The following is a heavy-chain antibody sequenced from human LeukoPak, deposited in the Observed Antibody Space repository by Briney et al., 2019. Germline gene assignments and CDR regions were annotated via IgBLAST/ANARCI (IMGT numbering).Heavy chain of an antibody. Sequence: SETLSLTCAVYGGSFSGYYWSWIRQPPGKGLEWIGEINHSGSTNYNPSLKSRVTISVDTSKNQFSLKLSSVTAADTAVYYCARRPDIVVVPAASSWFDPWGQGTLVTVSS. CDR3: ARRPDIVVVPAASSWFDP. CDR1: GGSFSGYY. CDR2: INHSGST. V-gene: IGHV4-34*01. D-gene: IGHD2-2*01. J-gene: IGHJ5*02.